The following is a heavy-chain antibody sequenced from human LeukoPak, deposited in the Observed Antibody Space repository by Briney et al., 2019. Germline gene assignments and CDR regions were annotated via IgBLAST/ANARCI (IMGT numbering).Heavy chain of an antibody. V-gene: IGHV4-34*01. CDR1: GGSISSYY. CDR3: ARGSRGGSGYSAYYYYYYGMDV. Sequence: SETLSLTCTVSGGSISSYYWSWIRQPPGKGLEWIGEINHSGSTNYNPSLKSRVTISVDTSKNQFSLKLSSVTAADTAVYYCARGSRGGSGYSAYYYYYYGMDVWGQGTTVTVSS. CDR2: INHSGST. D-gene: IGHD3-3*01. J-gene: IGHJ6*02.